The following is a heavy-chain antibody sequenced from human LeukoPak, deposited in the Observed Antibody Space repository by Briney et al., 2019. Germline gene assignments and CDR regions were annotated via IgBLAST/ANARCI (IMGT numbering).Heavy chain of an antibody. Sequence: ASVKVSCKASGYTFTSYDINWVRQATGQGLEWMGWMNPNSGNTGYAQKFQGRVTMTRNTSISTAYMELSSLRSEDTAVYYCARRVGAYYYDSKAFDIWGQGTMVTVSS. V-gene: IGHV1-8*01. CDR3: ARRVGAYYYDSKAFDI. CDR1: GYTFTSYD. CDR2: MNPNSGNT. D-gene: IGHD3-22*01. J-gene: IGHJ3*02.